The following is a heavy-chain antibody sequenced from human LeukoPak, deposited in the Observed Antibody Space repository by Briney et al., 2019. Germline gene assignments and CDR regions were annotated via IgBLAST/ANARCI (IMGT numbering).Heavy chain of an antibody. CDR2: IHHSGSA. J-gene: IGHJ6*02. Sequence: PSQTLSLTCTVSGGSISSGNYYWSWIRQHPGKGLEWIGYIHHSGSAYYNLSLKSRVTMSVDTSKNQISLNLTSVTAADTAVYYCARDRSLSSYGDYGLDVWGQGTTVTVSS. V-gene: IGHV4-31*03. D-gene: IGHD4-17*01. CDR1: GGSISSGNYY. CDR3: ARDRSLSSYGDYGLDV.